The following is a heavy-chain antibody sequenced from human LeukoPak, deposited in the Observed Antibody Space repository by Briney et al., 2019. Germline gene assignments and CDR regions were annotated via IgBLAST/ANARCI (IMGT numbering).Heavy chain of an antibody. V-gene: IGHV3-7*03. CDR1: GFTFSNFW. Sequence: PGGSLRLSCVTSGFTFSNFWMSWVRQAPGKGLEWVANIKEDGSEKYYVDSVKGRFTISRDNAKNSLYLQMNSLRAEDTAMYYCARVSRDGYAYDYWGQGTLVTVSS. CDR3: ARVSRDGYAYDY. CDR2: IKEDGSEK. D-gene: IGHD5-18*01. J-gene: IGHJ4*02.